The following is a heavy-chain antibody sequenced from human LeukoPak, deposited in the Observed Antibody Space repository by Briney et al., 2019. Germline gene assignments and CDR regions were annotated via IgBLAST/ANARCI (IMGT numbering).Heavy chain of an antibody. D-gene: IGHD3-3*01. CDR3: ATGGKFDFWSGYHIDN. CDR1: GFTFCSNA. CDR2: ISYDGSNK. J-gene: IGHJ4*02. Sequence: GGSLRLFCEVSGFTFCSNAMHCVRQATGKGLEWVAVISYDGSNKNFADYVKGRFTVSRDNSKHTLYLHMNSLRSDDTSMYYCATGGKFDFWSGYHIDNWGQGTLVTVSS. V-gene: IGHV3-30*04.